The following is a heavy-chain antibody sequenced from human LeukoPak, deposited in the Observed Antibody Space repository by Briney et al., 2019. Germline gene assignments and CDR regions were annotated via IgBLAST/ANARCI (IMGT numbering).Heavy chain of an antibody. Sequence: PSETLSLTCAVYGGSFSGYYWSWIRQPPGKGLEWIGEINHSGSTNYNPSLKSRVTISVDTSKNQFSLELSSVTAADTAVYYCARLSQIVAFDIWGQGTMVTVSS. CDR2: INHSGST. CDR3: ARLSQIVAFDI. CDR1: GGSFSGYY. J-gene: IGHJ3*02. V-gene: IGHV4-34*01. D-gene: IGHD6-6*01.